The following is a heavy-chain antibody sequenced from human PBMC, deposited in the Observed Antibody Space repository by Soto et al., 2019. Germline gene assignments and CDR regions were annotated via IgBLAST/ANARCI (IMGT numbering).Heavy chain of an antibody. D-gene: IGHD3-16*01. J-gene: IGHJ6*02. V-gene: IGHV3-66*01. CDR3: VRNYGAV. CDR2: IYSGGAA. CDR1: GFTVSTNH. Sequence: EVQLVESGGGLVQPGGSLRLSCAASGFTVSTNHMTWVRQAPGKGLEWVSIIYSGGAADYRDSVKGRLTISRDNSKNTLYLHMNRLRVEDTAVYYCVRNYGAVWGQGTTVTVSS.